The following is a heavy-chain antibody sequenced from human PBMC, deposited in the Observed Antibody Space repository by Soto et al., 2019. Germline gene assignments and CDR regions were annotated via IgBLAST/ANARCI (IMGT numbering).Heavy chain of an antibody. CDR3: ARVYYYDSSGSVPFDY. CDR2: IYYSGST. D-gene: IGHD3-22*01. CDR1: GGSISSGDYY. J-gene: IGHJ4*02. V-gene: IGHV4-30-4*01. Sequence: SETLSLTCTVSGGSISSGDYYWSWIRQPPGKGLEWIGYIYYSGSTYYNPSLKSRVTISVDTSKNQFSLKLSSVTAADTAVYYCARVYYYDSSGSVPFDYWGQGTLVTVSS.